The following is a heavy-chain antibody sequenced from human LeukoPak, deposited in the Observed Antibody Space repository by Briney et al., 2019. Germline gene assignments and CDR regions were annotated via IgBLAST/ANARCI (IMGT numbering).Heavy chain of an antibody. J-gene: IGHJ4*02. CDR2: IYYSGRT. D-gene: IGHD3-10*01. Sequence: SDTLSLICSVSGGPISSYYGSWMRQPPGRGREWRGYIYYSGRTNYNPSLKSRVTISVDTSKHQVFLKLSSVTAADTAVYYCARNIYGSGSYYNNYYFDYWGQGTLVTVSS. CDR3: ARNIYGSGSYYNNYYFDY. V-gene: IGHV4-59*07. CDR1: GGPISSYY.